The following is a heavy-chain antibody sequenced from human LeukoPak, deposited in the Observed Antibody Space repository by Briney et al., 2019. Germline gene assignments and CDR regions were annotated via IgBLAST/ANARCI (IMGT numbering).Heavy chain of an antibody. J-gene: IGHJ6*03. CDR1: GGSISSSSYY. V-gene: IGHV4-39*07. Sequence: SETLSLACTVSGGSISSSSYYWGWIRQPPGKGLEWIGEINHSGSTNYNPSLKSRVTISVDTSKNQFSLKLSSVTAADTAVYYCARGRRDIVATNLRFQPRYYYYYYMDVWGKGTTVTVSS. CDR3: ARGRRDIVATNLRFQPRYYYYYYMDV. D-gene: IGHD5-12*01. CDR2: INHSGST.